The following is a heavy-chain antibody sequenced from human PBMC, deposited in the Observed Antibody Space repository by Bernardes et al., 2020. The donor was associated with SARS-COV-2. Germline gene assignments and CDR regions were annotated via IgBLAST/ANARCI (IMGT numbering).Heavy chain of an antibody. CDR2: IYSDGRT. CDR3: ARYGDYDWFGELLSGDNWFDP. Sequence: GESLRLSCGASGLTVSRNYMTWVRQTPGKGLEWLSIIYSDGRTYYADSVKGRFTISRDNSKNTLYLQMNSLIAEDTAVYYCARYGDYDWFGELLSGDNWFDPWGQGTLVTVSS. V-gene: IGHV3-66*02. D-gene: IGHD3-10*01. J-gene: IGHJ5*02. CDR1: GLTVSRNY.